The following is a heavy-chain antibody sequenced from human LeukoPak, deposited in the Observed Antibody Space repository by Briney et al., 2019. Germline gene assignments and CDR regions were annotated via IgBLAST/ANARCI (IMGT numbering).Heavy chain of an antibody. CDR1: GFTFSSYA. D-gene: IGHD3-9*01. Sequence: GASLRLSCAASGFTFSSYAMSWVRQAPGKGVEWVSAISGSGGSTYYADSVKGRFTISRDNSKNTLYLQMNSLRAEDTAVYYCAKVNLNYDILTGYYWNWFDPWGQGTLVTVSS. CDR2: ISGSGGST. J-gene: IGHJ5*02. CDR3: AKVNLNYDILTGYYWNWFDP. V-gene: IGHV3-23*01.